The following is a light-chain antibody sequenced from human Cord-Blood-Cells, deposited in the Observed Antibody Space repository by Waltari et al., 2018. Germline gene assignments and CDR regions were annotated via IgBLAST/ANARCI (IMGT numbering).Light chain of an antibody. CDR1: SSDVGGYNH. Sequence: QSALTQPASVSGSPGQSITISCTGTSSDVGGYNHVSWYHQHPGKAPKLMIYDVSNRPSGVSKRFSGSKSGNTAALTISGLQAEDEADYYCSSYTSSSTLVFGGGTKLTVL. V-gene: IGLV2-14*01. J-gene: IGLJ3*02. CDR3: SSYTSSSTLV. CDR2: DVS.